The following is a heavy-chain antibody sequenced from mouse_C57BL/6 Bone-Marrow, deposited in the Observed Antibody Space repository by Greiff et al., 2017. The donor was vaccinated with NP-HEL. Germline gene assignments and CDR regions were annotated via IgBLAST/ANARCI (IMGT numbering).Heavy chain of an antibody. CDR3: ARHDYGSSPWFAY. CDR1: GFTFSSYT. CDR2: ISGGGGNT. J-gene: IGHJ3*01. D-gene: IGHD1-1*01. V-gene: IGHV5-9*01. Sequence: EVQLVESGGGLVKPGGSLKLSCAASGFTFSSYTMSWVRQTPEKRLEWVATISGGGGNTYYPDSVKGRFTISRDNAKNTLYLQMSSLRSEDTALYYCARHDYGSSPWFAYWGQGTLVTVSA.